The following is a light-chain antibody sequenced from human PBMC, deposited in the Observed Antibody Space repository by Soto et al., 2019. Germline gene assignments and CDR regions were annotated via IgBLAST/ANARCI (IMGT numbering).Light chain of an antibody. CDR1: QTVSSY. CDR3: QQRMNWPLT. Sequence: EIVLTQSPGTLSLSPGERATLSCRASQTVSSYLLWYQQKRGQAPRLLIYDASNRATGIPARFSGSGSGTDFTLTISSLEPEDFAVYYCQQRMNWPLTFGQGTRREIK. J-gene: IGKJ5*01. V-gene: IGKV3-11*01. CDR2: DAS.